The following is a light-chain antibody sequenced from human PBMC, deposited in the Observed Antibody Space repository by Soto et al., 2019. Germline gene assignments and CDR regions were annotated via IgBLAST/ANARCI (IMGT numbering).Light chain of an antibody. CDR1: QSISSW. Sequence: DIQMTQSPSTLSASVGDRVTITCRANQSISSWLAWYQQKPGKAPKLLIYDASSLESGVPSRFSGSGSGTEFTLTISSRQPDDFSTYYCQQYNSYSPTFGQGTKVEIK. V-gene: IGKV1-5*01. CDR2: DAS. J-gene: IGKJ1*01. CDR3: QQYNSYSPT.